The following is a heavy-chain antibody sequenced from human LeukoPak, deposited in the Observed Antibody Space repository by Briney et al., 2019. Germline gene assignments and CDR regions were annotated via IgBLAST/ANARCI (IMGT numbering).Heavy chain of an antibody. CDR2: ISGSGGST. Sequence: AGGSLRLSCAASGFTFSSYAMSWVRQAPGKGLEWVSAISGSGGSTYYADSVKGRFTISRDNSENTLYLQMNSLRAEDTAVYYCAKHLIATRVHWFDPWGQGTLVTVSS. D-gene: IGHD6-13*01. CDR1: GFTFSSYA. J-gene: IGHJ5*02. CDR3: AKHLIATRVHWFDP. V-gene: IGHV3-23*01.